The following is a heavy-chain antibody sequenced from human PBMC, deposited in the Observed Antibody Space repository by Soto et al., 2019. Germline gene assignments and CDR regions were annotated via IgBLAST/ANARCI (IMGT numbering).Heavy chain of an antibody. V-gene: IGHV4-34*10. J-gene: IGHJ6*02. CDR1: GGSFSDLY. CDR3: ARDREAGYNFYYGMDV. Sequence: SETLSLTCAVYGGSFSDLYWSWIRQPPGKGLEWIGEINHSGSTNYNPSLKSRVTLSVDTSTNQVSLKLASVTAADTAVYYCARDREAGYNFYYGMDVWGQGTTVTVSS. CDR2: INHSGST. D-gene: IGHD6-19*01.